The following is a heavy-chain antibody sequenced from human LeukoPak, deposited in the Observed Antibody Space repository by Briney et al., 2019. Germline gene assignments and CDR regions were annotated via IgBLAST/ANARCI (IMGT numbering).Heavy chain of an antibody. D-gene: IGHD3-10*01. Sequence: PGGSLGLSCAASGFSFSNYRVHWARHAPGTGLVWVSRIIRDGSTTNYADSVKGQFTVARDNAKNTMNLQMDSLRAEDTAVYYCARDRRSGESSEIDFWGQGTLVTVSS. J-gene: IGHJ4*02. CDR2: IIRDGSTT. CDR3: ARDRRSGESSEIDF. CDR1: GFSFSNYR. V-gene: IGHV3-74*01.